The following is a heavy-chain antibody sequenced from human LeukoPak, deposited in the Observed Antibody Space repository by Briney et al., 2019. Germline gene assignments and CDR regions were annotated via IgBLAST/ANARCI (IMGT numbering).Heavy chain of an antibody. CDR1: GFSFSNFG. CDR3: ATEVELHRYTYAFDY. D-gene: IGHD5-18*01. V-gene: IGHV3-30*03. J-gene: IGHJ4*02. Sequence: GGSLRLSCAASGFSFSNFGMHWVRQAPGKGLGWVTVISYDGSNKYYGDSVKGRFTISRDNSKNTLFLQMDSLRDEDTAIYYCATEVELHRYTYAFDYWGQGALVTVSS. CDR2: ISYDGSNK.